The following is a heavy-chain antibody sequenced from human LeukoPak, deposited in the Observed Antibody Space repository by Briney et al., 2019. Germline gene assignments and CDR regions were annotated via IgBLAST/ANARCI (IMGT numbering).Heavy chain of an antibody. V-gene: IGHV4-38-2*02. CDR3: ARVAIAVAVSFDY. J-gene: IGHJ4*02. D-gene: IGHD6-19*01. Sequence: SETLSLTCTVSGYSISSGYYWGWIRQPPGKGLEWIGSIYHSGSTYYNPSLKSRVTISVDTSKNQFSLKLSSVTAADTAVYYCARVAIAVAVSFDYWGQGTLVTVSS. CDR1: GYSISSGYY. CDR2: IYHSGST.